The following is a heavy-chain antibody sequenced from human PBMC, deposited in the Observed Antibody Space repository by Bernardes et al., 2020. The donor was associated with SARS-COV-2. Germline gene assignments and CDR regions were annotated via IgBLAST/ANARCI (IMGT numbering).Heavy chain of an antibody. D-gene: IGHD2-8*01. Sequence: GGSLRLSCAASGFSFNNYAMHWVRQAPGKGLEWVADISYEGSKRNFADSVKGRITVSRDSAKNMVYLQMTSLRSEDTAVYYCAKARSLFMLYYDDAFDFWGQGTTVTVSS. CDR3: AKARSLFMLYYDDAFDF. J-gene: IGHJ3*01. CDR2: ISYEGSKR. CDR1: GFSFNNYA. V-gene: IGHV3-30*18.